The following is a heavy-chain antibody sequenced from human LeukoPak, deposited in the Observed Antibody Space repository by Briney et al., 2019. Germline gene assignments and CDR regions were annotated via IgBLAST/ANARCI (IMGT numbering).Heavy chain of an antibody. CDR2: IKQDGSEK. CDR3: ARVGTAMALDY. J-gene: IGHJ4*02. V-gene: IGHV3-7*01. Sequence: PGGSLRLSCAASGFTFSSYWMSWVRQAPGNGLEWVANIKQDGSEKYYVDSVKGRFTISRDNAKNSLYLQMNSLRAEDTAVYYCARVGTAMALDYWGQGTLVTVSS. CDR1: GFTFSSYW. D-gene: IGHD5-18*01.